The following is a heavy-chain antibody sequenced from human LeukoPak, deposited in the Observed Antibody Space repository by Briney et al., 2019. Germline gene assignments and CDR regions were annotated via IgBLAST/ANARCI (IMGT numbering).Heavy chain of an antibody. Sequence: GGSLRLSCTASGLTFSTSGFNWVRQAPGKGLEWVSSIGPTGSDRYHADSIKGRFTISRDNANNFLYLQMNSLRAEDTAVYYCATETNGRHYDYWGQGTLLTVSS. CDR1: GLTFSTSG. CDR3: ATETNGRHYDY. V-gene: IGHV3-21*06. D-gene: IGHD1-14*01. CDR2: IGPTGSDR. J-gene: IGHJ4*02.